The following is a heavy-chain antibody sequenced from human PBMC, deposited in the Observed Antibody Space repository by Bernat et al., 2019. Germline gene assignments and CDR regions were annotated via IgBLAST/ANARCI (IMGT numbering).Heavy chain of an antibody. D-gene: IGHD2-15*01. CDR2: IYHSGST. CDR1: GYSISSGYY. J-gene: IGHJ6*03. CDR3: ARVSVGRVAATTDYYYMDV. Sequence: QVQLQESGPGLVKPSETLSLTCAVSGYSISSGYYWGWIRQPPGKGLEWIGSIYHSGSTYYNPSLKSRVTISVDTSKNQFSLKLSSETAADTAVYYCARVSVGRVAATTDYYYMDVWGKGTTVTVPS. V-gene: IGHV4-38-2*01.